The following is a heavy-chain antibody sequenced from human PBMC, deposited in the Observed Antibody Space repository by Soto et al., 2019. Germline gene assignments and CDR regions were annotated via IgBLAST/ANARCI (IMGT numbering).Heavy chain of an antibody. CDR3: TKYRRTDAEGYSFDY. V-gene: IGHV4-59*01. CDR1: GGSISGSY. CDR2: IHYSGST. Sequence: SETLSLTCTVSGGSISGSYWSWIRQTPGKVLEWVGYIHYSGSTNYNPSLKSRVTMSVASAKTQFSLQLSSVTAADTAVFFFTKYRRTDAEGYSFDYWGQGALVTVSS. J-gene: IGHJ4*02. D-gene: IGHD2-15*01.